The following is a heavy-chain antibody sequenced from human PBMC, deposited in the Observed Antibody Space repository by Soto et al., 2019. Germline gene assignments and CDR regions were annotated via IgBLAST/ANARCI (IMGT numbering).Heavy chain of an antibody. J-gene: IGHJ4*02. V-gene: IGHV3-23*01. Sequence: PGGSLRLSCAASGFTFSNFAMSWVRQAPGKGLEWVSAIRSNGESTYYADTVKGRFTISRDNSKNTLYLQLNSLRAEDTAVYYCATKNVVRGVIIDYFDFWGQGTLVTVSS. CDR2: IRSNGEST. D-gene: IGHD3-10*01. CDR3: ATKNVVRGVIIDYFDF. CDR1: GFTFSNFA.